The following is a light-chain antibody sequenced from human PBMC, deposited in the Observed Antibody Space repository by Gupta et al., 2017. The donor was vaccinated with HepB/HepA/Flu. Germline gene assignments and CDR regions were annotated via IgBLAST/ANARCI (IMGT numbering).Light chain of an antibody. Sequence: SYVLTQPPSVAVAPGRTARITCGGYNIETKSVHWYQQRPGQAPMLVVYDDNDRASGSSERFSGSNSGNTATLTISRVDAGDEADYYCQVWDSNSDSLVVFGGGTTVTVL. CDR1: NIETKS. V-gene: IGLV3-21*03. CDR2: DDN. CDR3: QVWDSNSDSLVV. J-gene: IGLJ2*01.